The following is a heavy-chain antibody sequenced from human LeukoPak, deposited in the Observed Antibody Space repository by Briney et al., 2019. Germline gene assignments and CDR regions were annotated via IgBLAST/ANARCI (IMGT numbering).Heavy chain of an antibody. CDR2: ISWNSGSI. J-gene: IGHJ4*02. V-gene: IGHV3-9*01. CDR3: AKGKRGYSYSSGVDY. Sequence: GGSLRLSCAASGFTFDDYAMHWVRQAPGKGLEWVSGISWNSGSIGYADSVKGRFTISRDNAKNSLYLQMNSLRAEDTALYYCAKGKRGYSYSSGVDYWGQGTLVTVSS. D-gene: IGHD5-18*01. CDR1: GFTFDDYA.